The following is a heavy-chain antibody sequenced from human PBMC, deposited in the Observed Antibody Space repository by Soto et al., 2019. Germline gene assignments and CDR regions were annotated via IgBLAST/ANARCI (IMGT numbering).Heavy chain of an antibody. D-gene: IGHD2-8*01. Sequence: GGSLRLSCAASGFTFSSYAMSWVRQAPGKGLEWVSAISGSGGSTYYADSVKGRFTISRDNSKNRLYLQMNSLRAEDTAVYYCAKDGDWGIYCTNGVCYTDYFDYWGQGTLVTVSS. CDR3: AKDGDWGIYCTNGVCYTDYFDY. V-gene: IGHV3-23*01. CDR1: GFTFSSYA. J-gene: IGHJ4*02. CDR2: ISGSGGST.